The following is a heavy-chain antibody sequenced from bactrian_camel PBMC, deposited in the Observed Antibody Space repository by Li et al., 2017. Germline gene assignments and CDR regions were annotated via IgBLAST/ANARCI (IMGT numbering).Heavy chain of an antibody. Sequence: QLVESGGGLVQPGGSLRLSCAASGFTFSSYYMSWVRQAPGKGLEWVSSVNSDGRSTLYQDSVKGRFTISKDNAKNTVYLQMNSLKSEDTALYYCAPSEVWVGYGEYNYWGQGTQVTVS. D-gene: IGHD3*01. CDR2: VNSDGRST. J-gene: IGHJ4*01. V-gene: IGHV3-2*01. CDR1: GFTFSSYY. CDR3: APSEVWVGYGEYNY.